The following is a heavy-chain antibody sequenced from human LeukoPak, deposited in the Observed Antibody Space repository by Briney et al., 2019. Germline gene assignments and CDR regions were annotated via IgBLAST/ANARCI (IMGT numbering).Heavy chain of an antibody. CDR1: GYSISSDYY. V-gene: IGHV4-38-2*02. CDR2: INHSGST. J-gene: IGHJ4*02. D-gene: IGHD5-18*01. CDR3: ARVGSYPRHGMDY. Sequence: SETLSLTCTVSGYSISSDYYWGWIRQPPGKGLEWIGEINHSGSTNYNPSLKSRVTISVDTSKNQFSLKLSSVTAADTAVYYCARVGSYPRHGMDYWGQGTLVTVSS.